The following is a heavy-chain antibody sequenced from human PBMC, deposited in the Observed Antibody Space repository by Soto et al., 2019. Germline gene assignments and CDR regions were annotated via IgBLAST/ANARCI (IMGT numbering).Heavy chain of an antibody. J-gene: IGHJ4*02. Sequence: PVGSLRLSCAASGFMFSSYRMNWVRQAPGKGLEWVSSINSGGTYRYYADSVQGRFTISRNNARNSFYLQMNSLGVEDAAVYYCARDLTTYGSPHFDYWGQGTLVTVSS. CDR3: ARDLTTYGSPHFDY. D-gene: IGHD3-10*01. CDR2: INSGGTYR. V-gene: IGHV3-21*06. CDR1: GFMFSSYR.